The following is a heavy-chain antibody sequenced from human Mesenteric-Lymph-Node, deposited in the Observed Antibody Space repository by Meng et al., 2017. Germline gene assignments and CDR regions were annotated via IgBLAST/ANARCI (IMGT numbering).Heavy chain of an antibody. CDR1: GFTFSDYY. D-gene: IGHD3-3*02. CDR3: ARDQTRISIFGVVTANGPLDY. Sequence: GESLKISCAASGFTFSDYYMSWIRQAPGKGLEWVSYISSSGSTDSTIYYADSVKGRFTVSRDNAKNSLYLQMNSLRVEDTAVYYCARDQTRISIFGVVTANGPLDYWGQGTLVTVSS. CDR2: ISSSGSTDSTI. J-gene: IGHJ4*02. V-gene: IGHV3-11*01.